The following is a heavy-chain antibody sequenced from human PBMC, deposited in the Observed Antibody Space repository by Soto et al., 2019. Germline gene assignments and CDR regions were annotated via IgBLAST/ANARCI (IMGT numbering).Heavy chain of an antibody. D-gene: IGHD2-15*01. CDR2: ISYDGSNK. CDR1: GFTFSSYA. J-gene: IGHJ6*02. Sequence: PGGSLRLSCAASGFTFSSYAMHWVRQAPGKGLEWVAVISYDGSNKYYADSVKGRFTISRDNSKNTLYLQMNSLRAEDTAVYYCAREEVRYCSGGSCYTRPYYYYGMDVWGQGTTVTVSS. CDR3: AREEVRYCSGGSCYTRPYYYYGMDV. V-gene: IGHV3-30-3*01.